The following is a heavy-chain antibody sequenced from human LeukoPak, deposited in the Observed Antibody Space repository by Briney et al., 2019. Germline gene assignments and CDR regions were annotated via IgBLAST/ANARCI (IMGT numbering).Heavy chain of an antibody. Sequence: GRSLRLSCAASGFTFDDYAMHWVRQAPGKGLEWVSYISTSSTTTYNADSVEGRFTISRDNAKNSLYLQMNSLRAEDTAVYYCARAGSHRNSGYDYWGQGTLVTVSS. CDR3: ARAGSHRNSGYDY. CDR1: GFTFDDYA. J-gene: IGHJ4*02. D-gene: IGHD5-12*01. V-gene: IGHV3-48*04. CDR2: ISTSSTTT.